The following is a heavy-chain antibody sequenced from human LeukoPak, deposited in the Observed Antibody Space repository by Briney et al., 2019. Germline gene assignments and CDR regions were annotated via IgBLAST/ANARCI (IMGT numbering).Heavy chain of an antibody. CDR3: ARAFGYSAFDL. Sequence: SETLSLTCTVSGYSISTGYYWDWIRQPPGKGLEWIGTFYHGGSTYYNPSLKSRVTISVDTSKNQFSLNLTSVTAADTAVYYCARAFGYSAFDLWGQGTMVTVSS. D-gene: IGHD3-16*01. J-gene: IGHJ3*01. V-gene: IGHV4-38-2*02. CDR1: GYSISTGYY. CDR2: FYHGGST.